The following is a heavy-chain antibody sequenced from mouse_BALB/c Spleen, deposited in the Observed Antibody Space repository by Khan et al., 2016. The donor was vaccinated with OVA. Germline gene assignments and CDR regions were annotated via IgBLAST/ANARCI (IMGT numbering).Heavy chain of an antibody. J-gene: IGHJ4*01. CDR3: ARRTTGYAMDY. CDR1: GYTFTSNT. CDR2: INPRSGYT. V-gene: IGHV1-4*01. Sequence: VKLLESGTELARPGASVKMSCKASGYTFTSNTMHWVKQRPGQGLEWIGYINPRSGYTIYNQKFKDKATLTADISSSTAYMQLSSLTSDDSAVYYCARRTTGYAMDYWGQGTSVTVSS. D-gene: IGHD2-14*01.